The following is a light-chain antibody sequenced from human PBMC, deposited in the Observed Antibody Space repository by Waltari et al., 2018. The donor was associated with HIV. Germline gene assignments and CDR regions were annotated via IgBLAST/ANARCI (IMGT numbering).Light chain of an antibody. J-gene: IGKJ1*01. V-gene: IGKV1-39*01. Sequence: DIQMTQSPSSLSPSVGDRVTITCRASKSNTSSLNWYQQKPGKAPNLLIYAASTLQTGVPARVSGSGSETDFTLTISSLQPEDFATYYCQQSYTTPRTFGQGTKVEIK. CDR2: AAS. CDR1: KSNTSS. CDR3: QQSYTTPRT.